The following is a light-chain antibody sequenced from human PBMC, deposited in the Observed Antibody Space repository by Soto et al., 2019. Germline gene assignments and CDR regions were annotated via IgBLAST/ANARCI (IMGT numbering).Light chain of an antibody. V-gene: IGLV3-1*01. CDR3: QAWDSSSVV. J-gene: IGLJ2*01. CDR2: QDS. Sequence: SYELTQPPSVSVSPGQTASITCSGDKLGDKYACWYQQKPGQSPVLVIYQDSKRPSGIPGRFSGSNSRNTATLTISGTQAMDEADYYCQAWDSSSVVFGGGTQLTVL. CDR1: KLGDKY.